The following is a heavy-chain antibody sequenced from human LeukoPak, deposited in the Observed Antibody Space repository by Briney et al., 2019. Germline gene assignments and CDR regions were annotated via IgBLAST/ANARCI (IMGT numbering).Heavy chain of an antibody. CDR3: ARRGSPYDFWSGHYLGWFDP. V-gene: IGHV4-34*01. D-gene: IGHD3-3*01. J-gene: IGHJ5*02. CDR2: INHSGST. Sequence: SETLSLTCAVYGGSFSGYYWSWIRQPPGKGLEWSGEINHSGSTNYNPSLKSRVTISVDTSKNQFSLKLSSVTAADTAVYYCARRGSPYDFWSGHYLGWFDPWGQGTLVTVSS. CDR1: GGSFSGYY.